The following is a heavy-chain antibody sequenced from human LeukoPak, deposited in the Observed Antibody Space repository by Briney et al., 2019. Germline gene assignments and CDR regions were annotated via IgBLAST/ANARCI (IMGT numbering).Heavy chain of an antibody. V-gene: IGHV3-74*01. CDR1: GFTFCSYW. D-gene: IGHD3-10*01. CDR3: VELTSMVEHY. Sequence: PGGSLRLSCAPSGFTFCSYWMHWVREAPGTGLLWVSRINSDGSSPSYADSVKGRFTISRDNAKNTLYLQMNSLRAEDTAVYYCVELTSMVEHYWGQGTLVTVSS. J-gene: IGHJ4*02. CDR2: INSDGSSP.